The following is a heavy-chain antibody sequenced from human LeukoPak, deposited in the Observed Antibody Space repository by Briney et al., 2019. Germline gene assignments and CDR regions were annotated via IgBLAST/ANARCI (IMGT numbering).Heavy chain of an antibody. D-gene: IGHD6-13*01. V-gene: IGHV3-11*04. CDR3: ASGLAAAFYYYYMDV. CDR1: GFTFSDYY. J-gene: IGHJ6*03. CDR2: ISSSGNTT. Sequence: GGSLRLSCAASGFTFSDYYMSWIRQAPGKGLECISYISSSGNTTYYADSVKGRFTISRDNAKDSLHLQMNSLRVEDTAVYYCASGLAAAFYYYYMDVWGKGTTVTISS.